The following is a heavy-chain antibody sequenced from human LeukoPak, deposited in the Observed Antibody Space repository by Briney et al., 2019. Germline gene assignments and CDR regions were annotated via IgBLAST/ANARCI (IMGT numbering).Heavy chain of an antibody. CDR2: IDWDDDK. J-gene: IGHJ4*02. V-gene: IGHV2-70*04. CDR1: GFSLTTNQMR. CDR3: ARGSGSGTFFDY. D-gene: IGHD6-25*01. Sequence: SGPTLVNPTQTLTLACTFSGFSLTTNQMRVSWIRQPPGKALEWLARIDWDDDKFYRTSLKTRLTISKDTSKNRVVLTMTNMDPVDTATYYCARGSGSGTFFDYWGQGTQVTVSS.